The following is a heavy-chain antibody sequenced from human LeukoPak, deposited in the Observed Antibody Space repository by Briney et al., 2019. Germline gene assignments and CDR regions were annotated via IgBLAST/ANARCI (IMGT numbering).Heavy chain of an antibody. CDR3: ARDERDVVVVPGAMPY. Sequence: ASVKVSCRASGYSSTNYYMHWVRQAPGQGLEWMGIINPSGGSTTNAQKFQGRVTMTRDTSTTTVYMELSSLRSDDTDMYYWARDERDVVVVPGAMPYWGQGTLVTVSS. CDR1: GYSSTNYY. D-gene: IGHD2-2*01. V-gene: IGHV1-46*01. CDR2: INPSGGST. J-gene: IGHJ4*02.